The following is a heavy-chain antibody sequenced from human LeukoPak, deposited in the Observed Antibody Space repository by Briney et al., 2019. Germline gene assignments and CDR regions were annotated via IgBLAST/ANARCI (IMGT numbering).Heavy chain of an antibody. J-gene: IGHJ4*02. Sequence: SETLSLTCAVYGGSFSGYQWNWIRQPPGKGLEWIGEINHSGSTNYNPSLKSRVTISVDTSKNQFSLKLSSVTAADTAVYYCARRPGGYCSGGSCRRVALFDYWGQGTLVTVSS. V-gene: IGHV4-34*01. CDR3: ARRPGGYCSGGSCRRVALFDY. CDR2: INHSGST. CDR1: GGSFSGYQ. D-gene: IGHD2-15*01.